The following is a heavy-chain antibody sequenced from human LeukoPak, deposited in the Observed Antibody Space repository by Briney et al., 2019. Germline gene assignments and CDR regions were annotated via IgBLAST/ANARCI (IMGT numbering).Heavy chain of an antibody. Sequence: PGGSLRLSCAASGFTFSDYWMHWVRQVPGKGLVWVSRINTSGSSTTYADSVKGRFTISRDNAKNTLYLQMDGLRAEDTGVYYCARSNHADDFWGQGTLVTVSS. CDR2: INTSGSST. CDR1: GFTFSDYW. D-gene: IGHD1-14*01. CDR3: ARSNHADDF. J-gene: IGHJ4*02. V-gene: IGHV3-74*03.